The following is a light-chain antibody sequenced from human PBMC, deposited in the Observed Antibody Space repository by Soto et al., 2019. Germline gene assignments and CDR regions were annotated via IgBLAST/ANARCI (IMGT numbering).Light chain of an antibody. Sequence: QSAQTLPLSASGITGQRVTISCSGSSSNIGSNTVNWYQQLPGTAPKLLIYSNNQRPSGVPDRFSGSESGTSASLVIIGLQSEDEADSYCASWDDSLNGYVFGTGIKVTVL. CDR1: SSNIGSNT. V-gene: IGLV1-44*01. J-gene: IGLJ1*01. CDR3: ASWDDSLNGYV. CDR2: SNN.